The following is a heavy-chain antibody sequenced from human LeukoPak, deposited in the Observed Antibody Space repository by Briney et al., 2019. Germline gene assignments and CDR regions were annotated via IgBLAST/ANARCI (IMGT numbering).Heavy chain of an antibody. CDR3: VRGRSAGYFDY. V-gene: IGHV3-48*03. CDR1: GFTFNTYT. J-gene: IGHJ4*02. CDR2: ISSSGYTI. Sequence: GGSLRLSCTASGFTFNTYTMNWVRQAPGKGLEWVSYISSSGYTIYYADSVKGRFTISRDNAKHSMHLQMNSLRAEDTSVYYCVRGRSAGYFDYWGQGTLVTVSS.